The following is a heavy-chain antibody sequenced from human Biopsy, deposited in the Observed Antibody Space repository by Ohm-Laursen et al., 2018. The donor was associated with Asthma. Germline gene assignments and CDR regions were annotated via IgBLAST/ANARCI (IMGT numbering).Heavy chain of an antibody. CDR2: IKSKTDGGTT. CDR1: GFTFSSYG. Sequence: GSLRLSCTAFGFTFSSYGMHWVRQAPGKGLEWVGRIKSKTDGGTTDYAAPVKDRFTISRDDSKNTLYLQMNSLKTEDTAVYYCTTGIDYWGQGTLVTVSS. J-gene: IGHJ4*02. CDR3: TTGIDY. V-gene: IGHV3-15*01.